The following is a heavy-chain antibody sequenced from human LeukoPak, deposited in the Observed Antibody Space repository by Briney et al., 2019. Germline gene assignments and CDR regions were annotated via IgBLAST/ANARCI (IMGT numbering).Heavy chain of an antibody. CDR1: GFTFNKYT. CDR2: ISTSSSYI. Sequence: GGSLRLSCAASGFTFNKYTMNWVRQAPGKGLEWVSSISTSSSYIYYADSVKGRFTISRDNSKNTLYLQMNSLRAEDTAVYYCARRAGGYSHPYDYWGQGTLVTVSS. V-gene: IGHV3-21*04. D-gene: IGHD4-23*01. CDR3: ARRAGGYSHPYDY. J-gene: IGHJ4*02.